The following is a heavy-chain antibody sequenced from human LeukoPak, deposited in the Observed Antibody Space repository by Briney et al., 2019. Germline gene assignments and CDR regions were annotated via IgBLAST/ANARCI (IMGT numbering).Heavy chain of an antibody. CDR1: GGSISSYY. Sequence: SETLSLTCTVSGGSISSYYWSWIRQPPGKGLEWIGYIYYSGSTNYNPSLKSRVTISVDTSKNQFSLKLSSVTAADTAVYYCARNYYDSNDAFDIWGQGTMVTVSS. CDR3: ARNYYDSNDAFDI. D-gene: IGHD3-22*01. CDR2: IYYSGST. J-gene: IGHJ3*02. V-gene: IGHV4-59*01.